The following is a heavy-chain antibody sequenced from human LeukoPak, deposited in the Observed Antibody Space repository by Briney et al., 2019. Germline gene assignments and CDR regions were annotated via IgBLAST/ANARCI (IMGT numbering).Heavy chain of an antibody. CDR3: ARGDGNYWDY. V-gene: IGHV4-59*01. CDR1: GGSISSYY. CDR2: IYYSGST. D-gene: IGHD1-26*01. J-gene: IGHJ4*02. Sequence: PSETLSLTCTVSGGSISSYYWSWIRQPPGEGLEWIGYIYYSGSTNYNPSLKSRVTISLDTSKNQFSLKPSSVTAADTAVYYCARGDGNYWDYWGQGTLVTVSS.